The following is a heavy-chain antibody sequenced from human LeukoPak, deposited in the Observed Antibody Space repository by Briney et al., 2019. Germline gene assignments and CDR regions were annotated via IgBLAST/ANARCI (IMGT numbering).Heavy chain of an antibody. D-gene: IGHD2-15*01. Sequence: ASVKVSCKASGYTFTDYFVHWVRQAPGQGLEWMGWINPNSGGTNYAQKFQGRVTMTGDTSISTAFMELSRLRSDDTAVYYCARDIVTERGYCSGGSCYFDYWGQGTLVTVSS. CDR1: GYTFTDYF. CDR2: INPNSGGT. V-gene: IGHV1-2*02. J-gene: IGHJ4*02. CDR3: ARDIVTERGYCSGGSCYFDY.